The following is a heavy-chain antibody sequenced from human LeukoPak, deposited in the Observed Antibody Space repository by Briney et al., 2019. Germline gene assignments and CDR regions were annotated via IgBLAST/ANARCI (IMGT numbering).Heavy chain of an antibody. V-gene: IGHV1-18*01. CDR2: ISAYSGNT. CDR1: GYTFTSYG. CDR3: ARGGRPYYDFWSGYDAFDI. Sequence: ASVKVSCKASGYTFTSYGISWVRQAPGQGLEWMGWISAYSGNTNYAQKLQGRVTMTTDTSTSTAYMELRSLRSDDTAVYYCARGGRPYYDFWSGYDAFDIWGQGTMVTVSS. J-gene: IGHJ3*02. D-gene: IGHD3-3*01.